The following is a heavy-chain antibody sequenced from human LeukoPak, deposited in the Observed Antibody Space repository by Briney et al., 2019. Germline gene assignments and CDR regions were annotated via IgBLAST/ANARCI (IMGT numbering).Heavy chain of an antibody. CDR1: GFTFSSYG. D-gene: IGHD2/OR15-2a*01. Sequence: GRSLRLSCATSGFTFSSYGMHWVRLAPGKGLEWVALIWFDGTNKYYADSVKGRFTISRDPSKNTLYLQMNSLRAEDTAVYYCARIHNSYGMGYFQHWGQGTLVTVSS. V-gene: IGHV3-33*01. CDR2: IWFDGTNK. J-gene: IGHJ1*01. CDR3: ARIHNSYGMGYFQH.